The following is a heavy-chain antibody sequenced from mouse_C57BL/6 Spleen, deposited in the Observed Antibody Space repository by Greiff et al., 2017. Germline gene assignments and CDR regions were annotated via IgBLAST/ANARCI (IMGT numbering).Heavy chain of an antibody. V-gene: IGHV1-64*01. CDR1: GYTFTSYW. J-gene: IGHJ4*01. D-gene: IGHD2-5*01. CDR2: IHPNSGST. CDR3: ARDSNYDYYAMDY. Sequence: VQLQQPGAELVKPGASVKLSCKASGYTFTSYWMHWVKQRPGQGLEWIGMIHPNSGSTNYNEKFKSKATLTVDKSSSTAYMQLSSLTSEDSAVYYCARDSNYDYYAMDYWGQGTSVTVSS.